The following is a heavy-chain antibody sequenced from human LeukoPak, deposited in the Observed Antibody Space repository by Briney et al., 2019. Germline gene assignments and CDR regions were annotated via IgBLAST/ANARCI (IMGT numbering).Heavy chain of an antibody. CDR1: GYTFTCYY. CDR3: AREDILTGYLDY. Sequence: GASVKVSCKASGYTFTCYYMHWVRQAPGQGLEWMGWINPNSGGTNYAQKFQGRVTMTRDTSISTAYMELSRLRSDDTAVYYCAREDILTGYLDYWGQGTLVTVSS. D-gene: IGHD3-9*01. CDR2: INPNSGGT. V-gene: IGHV1-2*02. J-gene: IGHJ4*02.